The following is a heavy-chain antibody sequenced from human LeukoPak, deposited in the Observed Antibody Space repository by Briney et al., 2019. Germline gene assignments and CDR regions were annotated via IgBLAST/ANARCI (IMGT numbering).Heavy chain of an antibody. CDR3: ARHRQYETDVFDI. Sequence: PSETLSLTCTVSGASVSSFYWSWIRQPPGKGLEWVGYISYSGSTSYNPSLKSRITISVDTSNDYFSLKLSSVTAADTAVYHCARHRQYETDVFDIWGQGTMVTVSS. V-gene: IGHV4-59*08. J-gene: IGHJ3*02. CDR2: ISYSGST. CDR1: GASVSSFY. D-gene: IGHD2/OR15-2a*01.